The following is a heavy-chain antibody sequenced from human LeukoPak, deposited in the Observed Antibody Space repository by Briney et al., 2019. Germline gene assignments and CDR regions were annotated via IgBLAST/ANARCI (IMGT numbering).Heavy chain of an antibody. CDR2: ISPSGGIT. CDR3: AKAGDSSSSPLFLD. J-gene: IGHJ4*02. V-gene: IGHV3-23*01. Sequence: GGSLRLSCAASGFTFSSHGMNWVRQAPGKGLEWVSGISPSGGITYYTDSVKGRFTISRDNSKNTVSLQMNSLRGEDTAVYYCAKAGDSSSSPLFLDWGQGTLVTVSS. CDR1: GFTFSSHG. D-gene: IGHD6-6*01.